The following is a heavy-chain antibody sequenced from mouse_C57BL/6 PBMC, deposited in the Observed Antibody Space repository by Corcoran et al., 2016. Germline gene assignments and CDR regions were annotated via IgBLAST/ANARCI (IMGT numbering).Heavy chain of an antibody. J-gene: IGHJ3*01. CDR1: GYTFTSYG. V-gene: IGHV1-81*01. CDR3: ARWRDSSGYEEFAY. CDR2: IYPRSGNT. D-gene: IGHD3-2*02. Sequence: QVQLQQSGAELARPGASVKLSCKASGYTFTSYGISWVKQRTGQGLEWIGEIYPRSGNTYYNEKFKGKATLTADKSSSTAYMELRSLTSEDSVVYFCARWRDSSGYEEFAYWGQGTLVTVSA.